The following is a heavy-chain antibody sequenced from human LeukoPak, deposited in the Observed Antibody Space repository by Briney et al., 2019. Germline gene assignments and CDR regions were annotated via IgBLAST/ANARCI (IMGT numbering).Heavy chain of an antibody. Sequence: PGRSLRLSCAASGFTFDDYAMHWVRQAPGKGLEWVSGISWNSGSIGYADSVKGRFTISRDNAKNALWLQMNSLRVEDTAVYYCARRRCSSTSCFEDYWGQGTLVTVSS. D-gene: IGHD2-2*01. V-gene: IGHV3-9*01. CDR3: ARRRCSSTSCFEDY. CDR2: ISWNSGSI. J-gene: IGHJ4*02. CDR1: GFTFDDYA.